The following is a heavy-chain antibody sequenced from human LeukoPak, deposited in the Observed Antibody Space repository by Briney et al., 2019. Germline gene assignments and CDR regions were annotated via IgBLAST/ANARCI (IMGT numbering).Heavy chain of an antibody. CDR2: ISYDGSNK. Sequence: GGSLRLSCAASGFTFSSYGMHWVRQAPGKGLEWVAAISYDGSNKYYADSVKGRFTISRDNSKNTLYLQMNSLRAEDTAVYYCARNWFDPWGQGTLVTVSS. CDR3: ARNWFDP. CDR1: GFTFSSYG. J-gene: IGHJ5*02. V-gene: IGHV3-30*03.